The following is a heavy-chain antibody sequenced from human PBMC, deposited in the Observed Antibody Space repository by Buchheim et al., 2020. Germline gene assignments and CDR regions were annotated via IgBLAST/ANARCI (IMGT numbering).Heavy chain of an antibody. CDR1: GGSFTSGDHF. CDR2: MFSSGTT. CDR3: ARGPIGTPRNAMDV. J-gene: IGHJ6*02. V-gene: IGHV4-31*03. Sequence: QVLLQESGPGLVKPSQTLSLTCTVSGGSFTSGDHFWSWIRLHPGKGLEWIGNMFSSGTTYYNPSLRSRAMISVDTSKNQFSLKLRSVTAADTAVYYCARGPIGTPRNAMDVWGQGTT. D-gene: IGHD1-1*01.